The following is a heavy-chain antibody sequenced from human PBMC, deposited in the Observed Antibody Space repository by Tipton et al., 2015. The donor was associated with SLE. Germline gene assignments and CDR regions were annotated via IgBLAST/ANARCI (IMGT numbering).Heavy chain of an antibody. CDR2: IYDSGNI. CDR1: GVSITTPNW. J-gene: IGHJ6*02. Sequence: SLRLSCAVSGVSITTPNWWNWVRQAPGKGLESIGEIYDSGNINYNPSLKSRVTISLDKSKNHFSLKLASVTAADTAVYYCARRLRGSNPFFYFFYGLDVWGHGTTVTVSS. D-gene: IGHD3-10*01. CDR3: ARRLRGSNPFFYFFYGLDV. V-gene: IGHV4-4*02.